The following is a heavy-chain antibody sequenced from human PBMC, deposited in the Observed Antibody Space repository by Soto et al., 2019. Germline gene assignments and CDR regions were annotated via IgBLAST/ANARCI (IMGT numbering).Heavy chain of an antibody. J-gene: IGHJ3*02. CDR3: ARLSSRMINAFDI. CDR1: GGSISSGDYY. CDR2: IYYSGST. V-gene: IGHV4-30-4*01. Sequence: QVQLQESGPGLVKPSQTLSLTCTVSGGSISSGDYYWSWIRQPPGKGLEWIGYIYYSGSTYYNPSLKNRVTISVDTSKNQFSLKLSSVTAADTAVYYCARLSSRMINAFDIWGQGTMVTVSS. D-gene: IGHD3-16*01.